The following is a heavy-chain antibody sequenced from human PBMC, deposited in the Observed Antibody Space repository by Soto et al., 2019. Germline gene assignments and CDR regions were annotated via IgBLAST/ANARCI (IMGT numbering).Heavy chain of an antibody. V-gene: IGHV4-31*03. CDR3: ARGYRLSGYSSSWVFDY. Sequence: QEKLQESGPGLVKHSQTLSLICTVSGGSINSGGYYWNWIRQHPGKGLEWIGYIFYSGSTYYNPFPRRRVTISADTSENQFSLNLSSVTAADTAVYFCARGYRLSGYSSSWVFDYWGQGTLVNVSS. CDR2: IFYSGST. D-gene: IGHD6-13*01. J-gene: IGHJ4*02. CDR1: GGSINSGGYY.